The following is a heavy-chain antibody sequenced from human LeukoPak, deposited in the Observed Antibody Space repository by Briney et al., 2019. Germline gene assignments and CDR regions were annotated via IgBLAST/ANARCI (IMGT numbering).Heavy chain of an antibody. J-gene: IGHJ4*02. V-gene: IGHV3-23*01. CDR1: GFTFSTYA. CDR2: ISAGAGST. Sequence: PGGSLRLSCAASGFTFSTYAMSWVRQAPGKGLEWVSGISAGAGSTNYADSVKGRFTISRDNSKNTLYLQMNSLRAEDTAVYYCANQAGHGFYYFDKWGQGTLVTVSS. CDR3: ANQAGHGFYYFDK. D-gene: IGHD5-24*01.